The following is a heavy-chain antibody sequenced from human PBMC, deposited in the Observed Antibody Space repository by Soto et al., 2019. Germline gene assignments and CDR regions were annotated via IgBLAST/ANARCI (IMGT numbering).Heavy chain of an antibody. J-gene: IGHJ4*02. V-gene: IGHV3-33*01. CDR2: IWYDGSVK. D-gene: IGHD2-21*01. Sequence: GGSLRLSCAVSGFIFGTYGMHWVRQAPGKGLEWVAGIWYDGSVKTYADSVKGRFSISRDNSQNTVYLQMNTLSAEDTAVYYCARADCGGQCPCDYWGQGTLVTVSS. CDR3: ARADCGGQCPCDY. CDR1: GFIFGTYG.